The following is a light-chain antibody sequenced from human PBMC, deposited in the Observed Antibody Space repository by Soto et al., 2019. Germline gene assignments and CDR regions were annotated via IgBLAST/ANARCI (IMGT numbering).Light chain of an antibody. Sequence: DIQMTQSPSSLSSSVGDRVTITCRASQSISSYLNWYQQKPGKAPNLLIHAAFNLQSGVPSRFSGSGSGTDFTLTISSLQPEDFATYYCQQNYNIPLTFGGGTKVDIK. CDR2: AAF. J-gene: IGKJ4*01. CDR1: QSISSY. CDR3: QQNYNIPLT. V-gene: IGKV1-39*01.